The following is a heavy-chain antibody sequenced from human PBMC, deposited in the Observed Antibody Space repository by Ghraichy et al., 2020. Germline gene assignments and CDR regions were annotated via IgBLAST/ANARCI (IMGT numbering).Heavy chain of an antibody. V-gene: IGHV3-53*01. D-gene: IGHD4-17*01. J-gene: IGHJ3*02. CDR2: IYSGGST. Sequence: GGSLRLSCAASGFTVSSNYMSWVRQAPGKGLEWVSVIYSGGSTYYADSVKGRLTISRDNSKNTLYLQMNSLRAEDTAVYYCARLYGDGAFDIWGQGTMVTVSS. CDR1: GFTVSSNY. CDR3: ARLYGDGAFDI.